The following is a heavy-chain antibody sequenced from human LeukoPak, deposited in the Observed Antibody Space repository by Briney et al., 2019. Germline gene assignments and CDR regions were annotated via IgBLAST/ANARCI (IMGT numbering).Heavy chain of an antibody. V-gene: IGHV5-10-1*01. CDR3: AGHPSGDILTGYPDY. Sequence: GESLKISCKGSGYSFTSYWISWVRQMPGKGLEWMGRIDPSDSYTNYSPSFQGHVTISADKSISTAYLQWSSLKASDTAMYYCAGHPSGDILTGYPDYWGQGTLVTVSS. D-gene: IGHD3-9*01. J-gene: IGHJ4*02. CDR2: IDPSDSYT. CDR1: GYSFTSYW.